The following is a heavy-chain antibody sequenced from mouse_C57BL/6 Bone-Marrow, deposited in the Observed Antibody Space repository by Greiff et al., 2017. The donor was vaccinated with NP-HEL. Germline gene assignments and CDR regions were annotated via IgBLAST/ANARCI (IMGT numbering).Heavy chain of an antibody. D-gene: IGHD2-4*01. V-gene: IGHV1-69*01. CDR2: IDPSDSYT. J-gene: IGHJ3*01. CDR3: ERKGGLRRRGFAY. Sequence: QVQLQQPGAELVMPGASVKLSCKASGYTFTSYWMHWVKQRPGQGLEWIGEIDPSDSYTNYNQKFKGKSTLTVDKSSSTAYRQLSSLTSEDSAVYYCERKGGLRRRGFAYWGQGTLVTVSA. CDR1: GYTFTSYW.